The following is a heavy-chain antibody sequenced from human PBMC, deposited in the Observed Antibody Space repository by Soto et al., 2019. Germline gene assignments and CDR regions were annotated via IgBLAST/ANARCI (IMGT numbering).Heavy chain of an antibody. J-gene: IGHJ4*02. D-gene: IGHD5-12*01. Sequence: EVQLVESGGGLVQPGGSLRLSCAASGFTFTTYWMHWVRQAPGKGLMWVSRINSDGTTTNYADSVKGRFTISRDNAKNTASPQMDSLRPEDTAVYYCARVPTGGYDWNWGQGTLVTVSS. CDR2: INSDGTTT. CDR3: ARVPTGGYDWN. V-gene: IGHV3-74*01. CDR1: GFTFTTYW.